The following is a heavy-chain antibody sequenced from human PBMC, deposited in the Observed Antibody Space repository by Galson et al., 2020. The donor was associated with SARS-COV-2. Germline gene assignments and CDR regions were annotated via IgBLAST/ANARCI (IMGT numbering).Heavy chain of an antibody. V-gene: IGHV3-48*04. D-gene: IGHD1-1*01. J-gene: IGHJ4*02. CDR1: GFTFRSYT. CDR2: IRSSSGTI. CDR3: ARERLEY. Sequence: GGSLRPSCAASGFTFRSYTMNWVRQAPVKGLELVAYIRSSSGTIYYADSVKGRFTISRDNAKNSLYLQLNSLRVEDTAVYYCARERLEYWGQGTLVTVSS.